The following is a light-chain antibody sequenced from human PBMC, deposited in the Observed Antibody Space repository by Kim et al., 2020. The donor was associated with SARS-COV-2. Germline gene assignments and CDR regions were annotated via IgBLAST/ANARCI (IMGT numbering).Light chain of an antibody. Sequence: SPGERATPSRRASQSVSRSLGWYKVKPGQAPRLLIYAAATRATDVPARFSGTGAGTEFTLTISSRQYEDFAVYYCQQYDDRPPSTFGQGTRLEIK. J-gene: IGKJ5*01. V-gene: IGKV3-15*01. CDR1: QSVSRS. CDR2: AAA. CDR3: QQYDDRPPST.